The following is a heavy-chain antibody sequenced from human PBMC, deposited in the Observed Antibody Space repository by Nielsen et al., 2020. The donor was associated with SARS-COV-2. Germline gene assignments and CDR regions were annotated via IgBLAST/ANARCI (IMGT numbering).Heavy chain of an antibody. CDR1: GGTFSSTFA. D-gene: IGHD3-22*01. CDR2: IIPIFGTT. Sequence: SVKVSCKAFGGTFSSTFAITWVRQAPGQGLEWMGGIIPIFGTTNYAQNFQDRVTMTADKSTTTLYMELRSLRSEDTAVYYCARDSYYDSSGYFWPWGQGTLVTVSS. J-gene: IGHJ4*02. V-gene: IGHV1-69*06. CDR3: ARDSYYDSSGYFWP.